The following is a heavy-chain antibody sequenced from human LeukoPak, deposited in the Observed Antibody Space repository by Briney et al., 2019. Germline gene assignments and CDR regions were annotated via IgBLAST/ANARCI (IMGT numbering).Heavy chain of an antibody. CDR3: AKGRYSGYAHFDY. CDR1: GFTFNNYA. Sequence: PGGSLRLSCAASGFTFNNYAMSWVRQVPGKGLEWVSLINSGGGSTCYADSVKGRFTISRDNSNNALYLQMSGLRADDTAVYHCAKGRYSGYAHFDYWGQGALVTVSS. CDR2: INSGGGST. V-gene: IGHV3-23*01. D-gene: IGHD5-12*01. J-gene: IGHJ4*02.